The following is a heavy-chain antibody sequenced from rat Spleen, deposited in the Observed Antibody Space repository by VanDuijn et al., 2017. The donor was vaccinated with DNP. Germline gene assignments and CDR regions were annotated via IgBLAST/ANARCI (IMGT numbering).Heavy chain of an antibody. Sequence: QVQLKESGPGLVQPSQTLSLTCTVSGLPLSRYHVHWVRQPPGKGLEWMGVIWKHGATRYDSTLKSRLTITKDTSKSQVLLKMNSLQTEDSAIYFCSRDRDSIGIRTWYFDFWGPGTMVTVSS. V-gene: IGHV2-41*01. CDR1: GLPLSRYH. CDR2: IWKHGAT. D-gene: IGHD1-9*01. J-gene: IGHJ1*01. CDR3: SRDRDSIGIRTWYFDF.